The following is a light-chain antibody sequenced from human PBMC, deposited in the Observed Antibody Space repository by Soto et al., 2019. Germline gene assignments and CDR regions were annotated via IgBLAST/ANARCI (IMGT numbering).Light chain of an antibody. CDR3: SSYAGSNNFV. J-gene: IGLJ1*01. Sequence: QCGLTPPASVYRAPGEGITISCTGTSGFVGSFSLVSWYQQHPGKAPKVMISEGHRRPSGVPDRFSGSKSSNTASLTVSGLQAEDEADYYCSSYAGSNNFVFGTGTKVNV. CDR1: SGFVGSFSL. CDR2: EGH. V-gene: IGLV2-14*02.